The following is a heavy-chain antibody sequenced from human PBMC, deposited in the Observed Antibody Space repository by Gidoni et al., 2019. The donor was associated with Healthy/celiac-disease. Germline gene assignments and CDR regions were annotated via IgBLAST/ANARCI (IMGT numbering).Heavy chain of an antibody. J-gene: IGHJ4*02. CDR2: IGGSGSST. V-gene: IGHV3-23*04. D-gene: IGHD6-13*01. CDR3: AKAISIAAAGVACY. Sequence: EGQLVEPGGCLVQPGGTLRRSWAASGCTLSSYAMSWVSRGPGKGLGWVSAIGGSGSSTYYADAVKGLFTISRDNSKNTLYLQMNSMRAEDTAVYDCAKAISIAAAGVACYWGQGTLVTVSS. CDR1: GCTLSSYA.